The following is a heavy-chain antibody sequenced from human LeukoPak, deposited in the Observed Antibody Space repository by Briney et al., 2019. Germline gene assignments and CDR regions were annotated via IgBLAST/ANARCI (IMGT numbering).Heavy chain of an antibody. CDR2: ISGSGGST. CDR1: GFTFSSYA. Sequence: GGSLRLSCAASGFTFSSYAMSWVRQAPGKGLEGVSGISGSGGSTYYADSVKGRFTISRDNSKNTVYLQMNSLRAEDTAVYYCAKSSSGWTSFDYWGQGTLVTVSS. D-gene: IGHD6-19*01. V-gene: IGHV3-23*01. CDR3: AKSSSGWTSFDY. J-gene: IGHJ4*02.